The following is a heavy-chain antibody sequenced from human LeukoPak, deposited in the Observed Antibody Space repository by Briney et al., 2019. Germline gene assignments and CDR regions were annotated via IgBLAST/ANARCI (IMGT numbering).Heavy chain of an antibody. CDR2: IIPIFGTA. V-gene: IGHV1-69*13. CDR3: ARDHRRHTAMVTYFDY. J-gene: IGHJ4*02. CDR1: GGTFSSYA. D-gene: IGHD5-18*01. Sequence: ASVKVSCKASGGTFSSYAISWVRQAPGQGLEWMGGIIPIFGTANYAQKFQGRVTITADESTSTAYMELSSLRSEDTAVYYCARDHRRHTAMVTYFDYWGQGTLVTVSS.